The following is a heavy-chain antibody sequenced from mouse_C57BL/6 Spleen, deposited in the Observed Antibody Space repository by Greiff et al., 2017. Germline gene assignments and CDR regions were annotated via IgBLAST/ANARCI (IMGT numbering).Heavy chain of an antibody. CDR3: ARSSSLDY. CDR1: GFTFSDYY. J-gene: IGHJ2*01. Sequence: EVKLVESEGGLVQPGSSMKLSCTASGFTFSDYYMAWVRQVPEKGLEWVANINYDGSSTYYLDSLKSRFIISRDNAKNILYLQMSSLKSEDTATYYCARSSSLDYWGQGTTLTVSS. V-gene: IGHV5-16*01. CDR2: INYDGSST. D-gene: IGHD1-1*01.